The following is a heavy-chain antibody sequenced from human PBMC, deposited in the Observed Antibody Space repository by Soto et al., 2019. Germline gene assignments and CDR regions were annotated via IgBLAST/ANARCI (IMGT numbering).Heavy chain of an antibody. J-gene: IGHJ5*02. D-gene: IGHD3-22*01. Sequence: HSETLSLTCTVSGGSINSYYWTWIRQPPGKGLEWIGYVHYTGSTNYNPSLKSRVTISLDTSKNQFSLKLSSVTAADTAVYYCARGPSYSHGSRGPWGQGTLVTVSS. V-gene: IGHV4-59*01. CDR1: GGSINSYY. CDR2: VHYTGST. CDR3: ARGPSYSHGSRGP.